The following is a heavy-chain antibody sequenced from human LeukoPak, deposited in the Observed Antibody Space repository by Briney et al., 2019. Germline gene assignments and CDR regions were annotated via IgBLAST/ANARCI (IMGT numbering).Heavy chain of an antibody. CDR3: ATRGVIMSMRGMDV. V-gene: IGHV3-30-3*01. D-gene: IGHD3-10*01. CDR2: ISYDGSNK. Sequence: GGSLRLSCAASGFTFSSYAMHWVRQAPGKGLEWVAVISYDGSNKYYADSVKGRFTISRDNSKNTLYLQMNSLRAEDTAVYYCATRGVIMSMRGMDVWGKGTTVTVSS. J-gene: IGHJ6*04. CDR1: GFTFSSYA.